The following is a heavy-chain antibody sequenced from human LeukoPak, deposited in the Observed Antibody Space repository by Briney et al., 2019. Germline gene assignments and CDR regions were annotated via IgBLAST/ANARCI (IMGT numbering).Heavy chain of an antibody. D-gene: IGHD6-19*01. CDR3: AKDRQWLVVDY. J-gene: IGHJ4*02. V-gene: IGHV3-23*01. Sequence: PGGSLRLSCAASGFTFSSYEMNWVRQAPGKGLEWVSAISGSGGSTYYADSVKGRFTISRDNPKNTLYLQMNSLRAEDTAVYYCAKDRQWLVVDYWGQGTLVTVSS. CDR2: ISGSGGST. CDR1: GFTFSSYE.